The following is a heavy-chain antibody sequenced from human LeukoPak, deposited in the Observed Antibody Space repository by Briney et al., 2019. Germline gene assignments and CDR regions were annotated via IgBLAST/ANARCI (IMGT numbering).Heavy chain of an antibody. CDR1: GGSIGTYY. J-gene: IGHJ4*02. V-gene: IGHV4-59*01. CDR3: ARGRGWLPPG. D-gene: IGHD5-12*01. CDR2: IYDSGNT. Sequence: PSETLPLTCTVSGGSIGTYYLNWIRQPPGKGLEWIGQIYDSGNTNYNPSLKSRVTMSVDTSKNQVSLKLSSVTAADTAVYYCARGRGWLPPGWGQGTLVTVSS.